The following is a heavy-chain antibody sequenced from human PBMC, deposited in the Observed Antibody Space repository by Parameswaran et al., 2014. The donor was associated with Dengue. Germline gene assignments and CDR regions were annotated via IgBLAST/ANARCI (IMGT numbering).Heavy chain of an antibody. Sequence: WIRQPPGKGLEWIGRIYTSGSTNYNPSLKSRVTMSVDTSKNQFSLKLSSVTAADTAVYYCARAGRVAGTSFDYWGQGTLVTVSS. CDR3: ARAGRVAGTSFDY. V-gene: IGHV4-4*07. D-gene: IGHD6-19*01. CDR2: IYTSGST. J-gene: IGHJ4*02.